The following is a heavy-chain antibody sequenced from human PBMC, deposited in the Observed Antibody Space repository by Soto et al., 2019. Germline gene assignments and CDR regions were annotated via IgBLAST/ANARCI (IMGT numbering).Heavy chain of an antibody. CDR3: ARDVAHGYTENV. Sequence: QVQLEESGPGLVKPSQTLSLACTVSGGSVGSGEYYYSWLRQPPGKVLEWIGYIYESGITNYTPSLKGRVTRSLDRSNNQVSLKLRSVTAADTAVYFCARDVAHGYTENVWGQGTMVTVSS. D-gene: IGHD5-18*01. V-gene: IGHV4-30-4*01. CDR1: GGSVGSGEYY. J-gene: IGHJ3*01. CDR2: IYESGIT.